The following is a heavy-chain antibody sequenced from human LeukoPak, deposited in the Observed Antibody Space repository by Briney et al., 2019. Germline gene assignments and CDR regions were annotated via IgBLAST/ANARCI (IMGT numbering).Heavy chain of an antibody. CDR3: ASSAIAVAAHWYWFDP. J-gene: IGHJ5*02. D-gene: IGHD6-19*01. Sequence: GGSLRLSCAASGFTFSSYSMNWVRQAPGKGLEWVSSISSSSSYIYYADSVKGRFTISRDSAKNSLYLQMNSLRAEDTAVYYCASSAIAVAAHWYWFDPWGQGTLVTVSS. CDR1: GFTFSSYS. V-gene: IGHV3-21*01. CDR2: ISSSSSYI.